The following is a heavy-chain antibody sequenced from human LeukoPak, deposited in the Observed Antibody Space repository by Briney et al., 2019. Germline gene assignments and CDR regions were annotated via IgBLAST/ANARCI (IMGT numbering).Heavy chain of an antibody. CDR2: ISGSGGST. Sequence: GGSLRLSCAASGFTFSSYAMSWVRQGPGKGLEWVSGISGSGGSTYYADSVKGRFTICRDNSKNTLYLQMNSLRAEDTAVYYCEKDRWGIAAGDYWGQGTLVTVSS. CDR1: GFTFSSYA. D-gene: IGHD6-25*01. CDR3: EKDRWGIAAGDY. J-gene: IGHJ4*02. V-gene: IGHV3-23*01.